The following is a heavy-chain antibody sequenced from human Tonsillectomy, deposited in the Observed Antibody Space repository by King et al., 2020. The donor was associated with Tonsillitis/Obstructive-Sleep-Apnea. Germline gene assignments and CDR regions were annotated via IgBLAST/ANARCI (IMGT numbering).Heavy chain of an antibody. D-gene: IGHD3-10*01. V-gene: IGHV4-39*01. CDR2: IYYSGST. Sequence: QLQESGPGLVKPSETLSLTCTVSGGSISSSSYYWGWIRQPPGKGLEWIGSIYYSGSTYYDPSLKSRVTISVDTSKNQFSLKLSSVTAADTAVYYCARAEYYYGSVAPDYWGQGTLVTVSS. J-gene: IGHJ4*02. CDR3: ARAEYYYGSVAPDY. CDR1: GGSISSSSYY.